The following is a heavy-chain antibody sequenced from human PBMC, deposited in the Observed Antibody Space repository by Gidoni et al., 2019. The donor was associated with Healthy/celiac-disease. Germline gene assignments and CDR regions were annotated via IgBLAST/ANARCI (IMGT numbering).Heavy chain of an antibody. CDR3: ARDCRLEWLSYYYYYMDV. V-gene: IGHV3-33*01. J-gene: IGHJ6*03. Sequence: QVQLVESGGGVVQPGRARRLSCAASGFTCRSYGMHWVRQAPGKGLEWVAVLWYDGSNTYYADSVKGRFTISRDNSKNTLYLQMNSLIAEDTAVYYCARDCRLEWLSYYYYYMDVWGKGTTVTVSS. CDR1: GFTCRSYG. CDR2: LWYDGSNT. D-gene: IGHD3-3*01.